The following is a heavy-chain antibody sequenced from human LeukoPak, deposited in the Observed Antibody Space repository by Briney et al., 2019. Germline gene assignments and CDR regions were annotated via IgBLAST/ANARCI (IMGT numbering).Heavy chain of an antibody. J-gene: IGHJ4*02. D-gene: IGHD2-21*01. V-gene: IGHV3-7*01. CDR1: GFTFSSYW. CDR2: IKQDGSEK. Sequence: PGGSLSLSCAAPGFTFSSYWMSWVRQAPGKGLEWVANIKQDGSEKYYVDSVKGRFTISKDNAKNSLYLQMNSLRVEDTDVYYCARVVFPSRVSDYWGQGTLVTVSS. CDR3: ARVVFPSRVSDY.